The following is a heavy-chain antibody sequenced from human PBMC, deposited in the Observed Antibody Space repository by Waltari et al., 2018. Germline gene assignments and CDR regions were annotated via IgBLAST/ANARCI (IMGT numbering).Heavy chain of an antibody. V-gene: IGHV3-7*01. CDR2: IKQDVSGK. Sequence: EEQLVAAGGGLVQLGGYVKLDCAAPGLTFSSHCMNWGGQDLATGLEWVANIKQDVSGKYYVDSVKGRFTISRDNAKNSLYLEMNNLRAEDTAVYYCASAVGAYLHSPDYWGQGTLVAVSS. CDR3: ASAVGAYLHSPDY. D-gene: IGHD2-8*02. CDR1: GLTFSSHC. J-gene: IGHJ4*02.